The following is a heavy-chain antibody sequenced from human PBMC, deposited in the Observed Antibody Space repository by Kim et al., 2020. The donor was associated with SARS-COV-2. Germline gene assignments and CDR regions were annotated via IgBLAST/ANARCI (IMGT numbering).Heavy chain of an antibody. Sequence: YSHPSPNSRVTLSVDTSKNQFSLKLSSVTAADTAVYYCASLVVVAASFDYWGQGTLVTVSS. CDR3: ASLVVVAASFDY. J-gene: IGHJ4*02. D-gene: IGHD2-15*01. V-gene: IGHV4-39*01.